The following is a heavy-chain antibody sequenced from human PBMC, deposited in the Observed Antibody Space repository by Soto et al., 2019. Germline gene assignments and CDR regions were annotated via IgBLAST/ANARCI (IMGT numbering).Heavy chain of an antibody. CDR3: AKDLGSSGYRYYGMDV. Sequence: QVQLVESGGGVVQPGRSLRLSCVTSGFTLSDYGIHWVRLAPGKGLEWVAAISYDGSNKYYADSVRGRFTISRDNSKNTLFLQMNSLRAEDTAVYYCAKDLGSSGYRYYGMDVWGQGTTVTVSS. V-gene: IGHV3-30*18. D-gene: IGHD6-6*01. CDR1: GFTLSDYG. J-gene: IGHJ6*02. CDR2: ISYDGSNK.